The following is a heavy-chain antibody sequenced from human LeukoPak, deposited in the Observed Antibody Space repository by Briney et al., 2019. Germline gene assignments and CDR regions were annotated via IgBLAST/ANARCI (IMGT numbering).Heavy chain of an antibody. J-gene: IGHJ4*02. V-gene: IGHV1-24*01. Sequence: ASVTVSCKVSGYTLTELSMHWVRQAPGKGLEWMGGFYPEDGETIYAQKFQGRVTMTEDTSTDTAYMELSSLRSEDTAVYYCATPRGSWYGYYFDYWGQGTLVTVSS. D-gene: IGHD6-13*01. CDR3: ATPRGSWYGYYFDY. CDR2: FYPEDGET. CDR1: GYTLTELS.